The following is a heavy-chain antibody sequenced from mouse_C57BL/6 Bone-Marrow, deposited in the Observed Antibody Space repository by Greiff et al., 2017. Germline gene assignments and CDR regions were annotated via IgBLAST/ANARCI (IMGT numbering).Heavy chain of an antibody. Sequence: VQRQQSGAELMKPGASVKLSCKATGYTFTGYWIAWVKQRPGHGLEWIGDIVPGSGSTNYNEKFKGKATFTADTSSNTAYMQLSSLTTEYSAIYYCARRLGRNYFDYWGQGTTLTVSS. D-gene: IGHD4-1*01. CDR3: ARRLGRNYFDY. CDR1: GYTFTGYW. V-gene: IGHV1-9*01. CDR2: IVPGSGST. J-gene: IGHJ2*01.